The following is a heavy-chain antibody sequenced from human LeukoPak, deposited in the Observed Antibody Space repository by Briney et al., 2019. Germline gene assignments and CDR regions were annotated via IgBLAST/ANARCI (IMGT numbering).Heavy chain of an antibody. CDR1: GYTFTGYY. Sequence: SVKVSCKASGYTFTGYYMHWVRQAPGQGLEWMGGIIPIFGTPNYARKFQGRVTITADESTSTAYMELSSLRSEDTAMYYCARGEVPAHYFDYWGQGTLVTVSS. J-gene: IGHJ4*02. D-gene: IGHD2-2*01. CDR2: IIPIFGTP. CDR3: ARGEVPAHYFDY. V-gene: IGHV1-69*13.